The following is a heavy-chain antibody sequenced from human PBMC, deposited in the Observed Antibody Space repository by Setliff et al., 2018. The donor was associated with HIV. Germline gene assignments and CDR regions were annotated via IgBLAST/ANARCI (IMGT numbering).Heavy chain of an antibody. CDR3: ARDRYSGSSTDY. V-gene: IGHV3-7*01. D-gene: IGHD1-26*01. J-gene: IGHJ4*02. Sequence: AGGSLRLSCAASGFTFSSYWMSWVRQAPGKGLEWVANMKYDGTEIYYVDAVKGRFTISRDNAKKSVFLHMNSLRAEDTAVYYCARDRYSGSSTDYWGQGTLVTVSS. CDR2: MKYDGTEI. CDR1: GFTFSSYW.